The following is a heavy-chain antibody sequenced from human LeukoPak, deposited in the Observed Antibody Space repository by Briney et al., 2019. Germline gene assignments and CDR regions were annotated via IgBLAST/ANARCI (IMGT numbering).Heavy chain of an antibody. CDR2: ISGSGSI. J-gene: IGHJ4*02. Sequence: SETLSLTCSVSGDSISYYWSWIRQAAGKGLEWIGRISGSGSIDYNASLKSRVTMSVDTSKNQFSLKLSSVTAADTAVYYCARDYDFWSGYMFDYWGQGTLVTVSS. CDR3: ARDYDFWSGYMFDY. CDR1: GDSISYY. D-gene: IGHD3-3*01. V-gene: IGHV4-4*07.